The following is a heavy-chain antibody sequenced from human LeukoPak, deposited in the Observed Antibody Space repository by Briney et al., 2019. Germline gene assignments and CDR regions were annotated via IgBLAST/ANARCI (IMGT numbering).Heavy chain of an antibody. D-gene: IGHD3-22*01. CDR2: INHSGST. J-gene: IGHJ5*02. V-gene: IGHV4-34*01. Sequence: SETLSLTCAVYGGSFSGYYWSWIRQPPGKGLEWIGEINHSGSTNYNPSLKSRVTISVDTSKNQFSLKLSSVTAADTAVYYCATYYYDSSGYYLNWFDPWGQGTLVTVSS. CDR3: ATYYYDSSGYYLNWFDP. CDR1: GGSFSGYY.